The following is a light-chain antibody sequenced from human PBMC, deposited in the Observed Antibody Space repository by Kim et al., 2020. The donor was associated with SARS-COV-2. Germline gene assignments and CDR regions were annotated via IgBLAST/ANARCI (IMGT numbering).Light chain of an antibody. CDR2: AAT. CDR1: QSISTH. CDR3: QQAYSSSQIT. Sequence: SVGDRVTITCQTSQSISTHLNWYQQKPRKGPELLIYAATNLQSGVPSRFSGSGSGTEFTLTIRALQPEDSATYYCQQAYSSSQITFGQGTRLEIK. J-gene: IGKJ5*01. V-gene: IGKV1-39*01.